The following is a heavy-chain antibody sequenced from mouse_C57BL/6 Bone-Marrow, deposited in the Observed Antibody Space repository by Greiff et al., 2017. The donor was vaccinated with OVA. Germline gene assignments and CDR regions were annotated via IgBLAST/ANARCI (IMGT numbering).Heavy chain of an antibody. CDR3: ARDDHYGSSYYYAMDY. CDR2: ISDGGSYT. J-gene: IGHJ4*01. Sequence: EAQGVESGGGLVKPGGSLKLSCAASGFTFSSYAMSWVRQTPEKRLEWVATISDGGSYTYYPDNVKGRFTISRDNAKNNLYLQMSHLKSEDTAMYYCARDDHYGSSYYYAMDYWGQGTSVTVSS. V-gene: IGHV5-4*01. D-gene: IGHD1-1*01. CDR1: GFTFSSYA.